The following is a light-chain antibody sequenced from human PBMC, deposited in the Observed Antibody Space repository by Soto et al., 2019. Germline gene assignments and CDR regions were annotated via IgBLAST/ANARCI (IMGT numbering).Light chain of an antibody. J-gene: IGKJ4*02. CDR1: QSISSN. V-gene: IGKV3-15*01. CDR3: CQYYSWPRAT. Sequence: ALTQSPATLSVSPGARATLSCRASQSISSNLAWYQQQPGRAPRLLMFRTSCRATGSPARFSGSGSGTEFNPTIISLQSEEFGVYYCCQYYSWPRATFGGGTKVDIK. CDR2: RTS.